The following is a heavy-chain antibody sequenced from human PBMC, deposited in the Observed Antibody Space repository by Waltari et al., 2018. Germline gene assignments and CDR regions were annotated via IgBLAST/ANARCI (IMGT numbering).Heavy chain of an antibody. CDR2: SYSGGST. D-gene: IGHD1-26*01. CDR3: AKGSGRVSPIDS. J-gene: IGHJ4*02. Sequence: EVQLLESGGGLVQPGGSLRLSCAASGFTFSSYALSWVRQAPGKGLEGVSVSYSGGSTYYADSVKGRLTISRDDSKNTLYLQMKSLRVEDTALYYCAKGSGRVSPIDSWGQGTLVTVSS. V-gene: IGHV3-23*03. CDR1: GFTFSSYA.